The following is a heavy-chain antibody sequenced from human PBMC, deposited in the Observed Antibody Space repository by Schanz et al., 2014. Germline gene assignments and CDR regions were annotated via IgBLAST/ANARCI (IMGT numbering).Heavy chain of an antibody. CDR1: GFTFSAYA. Sequence: EVKLLESGGTLVRPGGSLRLSCAASGFTFSAYAMTWVRQIPGKGLEWVSAISASGGTTYYADSVKGRFTISRDNSKNTLYLQMNSLRAEDTAVYYCAKTPREYCNYDNCPNWFDSWGQGTLVTASS. J-gene: IGHJ5*01. CDR3: AKTPREYCNYDNCPNWFDS. CDR2: ISASGGTT. V-gene: IGHV3-23*01. D-gene: IGHD2-15*01.